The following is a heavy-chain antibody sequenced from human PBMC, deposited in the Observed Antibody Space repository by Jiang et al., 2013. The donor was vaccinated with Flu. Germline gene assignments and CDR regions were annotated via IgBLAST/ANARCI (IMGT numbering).Heavy chain of an antibody. D-gene: IGHD4-17*01. V-gene: IGHV5-51*01. Sequence: QLVESGAEVKKPGESLRISCKASGYTFTTYWIGWVRQMPGKGLEWMGIIYPGASDTRYSPSFEGQVTISADKSLSTAYLQWNSLKASDTAMYYCARGAVTTWHNWGQGTLVTVSS. J-gene: IGHJ4*02. CDR2: IYPGASDT. CDR1: GYTFTTYW. CDR3: ARGAVTTWHN.